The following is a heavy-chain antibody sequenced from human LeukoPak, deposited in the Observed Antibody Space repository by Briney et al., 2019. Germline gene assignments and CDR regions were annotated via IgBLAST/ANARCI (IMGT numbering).Heavy chain of an antibody. J-gene: IGHJ4*02. Sequence: GGSLRLSCATSGFTFSSYSMQCVRQAPGKGLEWVAVIWGEGSKKFYADSVEGRFTISRDDSKSTSYLQMNSLRAEDTAVYYCARDQGYCSGGRCHSHFDYWGQGTLVTVSS. CDR1: GFTFSSYS. CDR3: ARDQGYCSGGRCHSHFDY. D-gene: IGHD2-15*01. CDR2: IWGEGSKK. V-gene: IGHV3-33*01.